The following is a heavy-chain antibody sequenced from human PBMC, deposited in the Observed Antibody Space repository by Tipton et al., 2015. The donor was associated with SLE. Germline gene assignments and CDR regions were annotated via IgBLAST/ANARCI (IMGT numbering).Heavy chain of an antibody. CDR3: ARHGPIKYYYYYGLDV. CDR1: GGSISSGSYY. V-gene: IGHV4-61*02. Sequence: GLVKPSQTLSLTCTVSGGSISSGSYYWIWIRQPAGKGLEWIGRIYSRGSTNYNPSLRSRVSISLDTSKNQFSLGLSSVTAADTAIYYCARHGPIKYYYYYGLDVWGQGTTVTVSS. J-gene: IGHJ6*02. CDR2: IYSRGST. D-gene: IGHD5-12*01.